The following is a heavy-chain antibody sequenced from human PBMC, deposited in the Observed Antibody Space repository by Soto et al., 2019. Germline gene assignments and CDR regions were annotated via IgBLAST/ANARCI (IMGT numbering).Heavy chain of an antibody. D-gene: IGHD1-26*01. CDR3: AKHLGATWVFDY. V-gene: IGHV1-8*01. CDR2: VNFNSGIT. J-gene: IGHJ4*02. Sequence: QVQLAQSGAEVRKPGASVRVSCKTSGYSFSGDDVSWVRQSSGQGFEWMGWVNFNSGITAYAPKFQGRVTMTRDTSINTVFMELSRLTSEDTAMYYCAKHLGATWVFDYWGQGTLVTVSS. CDR1: GYSFSGDD.